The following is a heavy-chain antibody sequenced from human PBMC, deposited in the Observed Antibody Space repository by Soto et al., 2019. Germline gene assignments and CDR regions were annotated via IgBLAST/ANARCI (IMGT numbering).Heavy chain of an antibody. D-gene: IGHD1-26*01. V-gene: IGHV1-69*13. CDR2: IIPIFGTA. Sequence: ASVKVSCKASGGTFSSYAISWVRQAPGQGLEWMGGIIPIFGTANYAQKFQGRVTITADESTSTAYMELSSLRSEDTAVYYCASGTATAGNWFDPWGQGTLVTVSS. J-gene: IGHJ5*02. CDR1: GGTFSSYA. CDR3: ASGTATAGNWFDP.